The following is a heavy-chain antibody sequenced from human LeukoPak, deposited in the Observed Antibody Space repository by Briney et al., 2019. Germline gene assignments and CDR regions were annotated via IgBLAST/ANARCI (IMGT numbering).Heavy chain of an antibody. CDR1: GFTFDDYG. V-gene: IGHV3-20*01. CDR3: AREGPPYSSSWYPWVYYYYYMDV. CDR2: INWNGGST. Sequence: GGSLRLSCAASGFTFDDYGMSWVRQAPGKGLEWVSGINWNGGSTGYADSVKGRFTISRDNAKNSLYLQMNSLRAEDTALYHCAREGPPYSSSWYPWVYYYYYMDVWGKGTTVTVSS. D-gene: IGHD6-13*01. J-gene: IGHJ6*03.